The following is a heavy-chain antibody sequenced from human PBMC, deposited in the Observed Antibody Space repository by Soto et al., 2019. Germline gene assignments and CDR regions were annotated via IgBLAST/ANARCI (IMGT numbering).Heavy chain of an antibody. CDR2: INAGNGNT. V-gene: IGHV1-3*01. Sequence: QVQLVQSGAEVKKPGASVKVSCKASGYTFTSYAMHWVRQAPGQRLEWMGWINAGNGNTKYSPKFQGRVTITRDTTESTAYMEVCSLRSGGTAGYYGARGPGGPDGPGDYWGQGTLVTVSS. D-gene: IGHD2-15*01. CDR1: GYTFTSYA. CDR3: ARGPGGPDGPGDY. J-gene: IGHJ4*02.